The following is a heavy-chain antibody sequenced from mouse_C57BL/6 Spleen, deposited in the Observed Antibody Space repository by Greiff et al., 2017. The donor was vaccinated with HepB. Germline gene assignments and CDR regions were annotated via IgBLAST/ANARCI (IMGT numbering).Heavy chain of an antibody. CDR2: FHPYNDDT. Sequence: QVQLQQSGAELVKPGASVKMSCKASGYTFTTYPLEWMKQNHGKSLEWIGNFHPYNDDTKYNEKFKGKATLTVEKSSSTVYLELSRLTSDDSAVYYCARGADYYGSIPWFAYLGQGTLVTVSA. V-gene: IGHV1-47*01. D-gene: IGHD1-1*01. J-gene: IGHJ3*01. CDR3: ARGADYYGSIPWFAY. CDR1: GYTFTTYP.